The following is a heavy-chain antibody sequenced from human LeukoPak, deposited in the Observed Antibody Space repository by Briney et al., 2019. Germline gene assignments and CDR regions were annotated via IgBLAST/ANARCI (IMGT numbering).Heavy chain of an antibody. D-gene: IGHD6-6*01. CDR3: AKYSSSTEDY. J-gene: IGHJ4*02. CDR2: IRYDGSNK. CDR1: GFTFSSYG. Sequence: GRSLRLSCAASGFTFSSYGMHWVRQAPGKGLEWVAFIRYDGSNKYYADSVKGRFTISRDSSKNTLYLQMNSLRAEDTAVYYCAKYSSSTEDYWGQGTLVTVSS. V-gene: IGHV3-30*02.